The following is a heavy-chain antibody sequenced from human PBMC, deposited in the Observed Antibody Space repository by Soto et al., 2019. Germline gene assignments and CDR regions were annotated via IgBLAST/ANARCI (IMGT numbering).Heavy chain of an antibody. J-gene: IGHJ5*02. D-gene: IGHD4-17*01. CDR3: APFGGYGDYDYRVDCFHP. CDR1: GFTFSSYG. CDR2: IWYDGSNK. V-gene: IGHV3-33*01. Sequence: QVQLVESGGGVVQPGRSLRLSCAASGFTFSSYGMHWVRQAPGKGLEWVAVIWYDGSNKYYADSVKGRFTISRDNSKNPLYLQMNRRRSEDTAVYYCAPFGGYGDYDYRVDCFHPWGQGTLVTVSS.